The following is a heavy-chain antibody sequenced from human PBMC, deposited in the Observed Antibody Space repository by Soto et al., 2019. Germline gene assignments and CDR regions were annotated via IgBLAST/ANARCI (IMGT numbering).Heavy chain of an antibody. V-gene: IGHV1-8*01. Sequence: ASVKVSCKASGYTFTSYDINWVRQATGQGLEWMGWMNPNSGNTGYAQKFQGRVTMTRNTSISTAYMELSSLRSEDTAVYYCARNGGSNWGSYTHRTNDYWGQGTLVTVS. CDR2: MNPNSGNT. CDR1: GYTFTSYD. CDR3: ARNGGSNWGSYTHRTNDY. D-gene: IGHD3-16*01. J-gene: IGHJ4*02.